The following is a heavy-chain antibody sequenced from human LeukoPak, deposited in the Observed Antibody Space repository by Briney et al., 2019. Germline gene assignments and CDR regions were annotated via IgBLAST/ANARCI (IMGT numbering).Heavy chain of an antibody. CDR3: ARSSRYYDSSGLQAYYFDH. CDR2: ISAYNGNT. CDR1: GYTFTSYG. D-gene: IGHD3-22*01. J-gene: IGHJ4*02. V-gene: IGHV1-18*01. Sequence: ASVKVSCKASGYTFTSYGISWVRQAPGQGLEWMGWISAYNGNTNYAQKLQGRVTMTTDTSTSTAYMELRSLRSDDTAVYYCARSSRYYDSSGLQAYYFDHWGQGTLVTVSS.